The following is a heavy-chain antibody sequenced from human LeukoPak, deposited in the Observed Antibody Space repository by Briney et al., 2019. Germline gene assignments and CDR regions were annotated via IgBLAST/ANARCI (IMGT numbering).Heavy chain of an antibody. CDR2: INHSGST. D-gene: IGHD4-17*01. CDR1: GGSFSGYY. J-gene: IGHJ4*02. CDR3: ARLIAGKLTTVTTTYYFDY. Sequence: SETLSLTCAVYGGSFSGYYWSWIRQPPGKGLEWIGEINHSGSTNSNPSLKSRVTISVDTSKNQFSLKLRSVTAADTAVYYCARLIAGKLTTVTTTYYFDYWGQGTLVTVSS. V-gene: IGHV4-34*01.